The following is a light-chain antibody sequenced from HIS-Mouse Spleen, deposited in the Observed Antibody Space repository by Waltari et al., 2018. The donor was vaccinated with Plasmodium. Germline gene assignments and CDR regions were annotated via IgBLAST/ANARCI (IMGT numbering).Light chain of an antibody. CDR3: QQSYSTWT. V-gene: IGKV1-39*01. CDR1: QSLSSY. Sequence: DIQITQSPSSLSASVGARVTITCRASQSLSSYLNWYQQKPGKAPKLLIYAASSLQSGVPSRFSGSGSGTDFTLSISSLQPEDFATYYCQQSYSTWTFGQGTKVEIK. J-gene: IGKJ1*01. CDR2: AAS.